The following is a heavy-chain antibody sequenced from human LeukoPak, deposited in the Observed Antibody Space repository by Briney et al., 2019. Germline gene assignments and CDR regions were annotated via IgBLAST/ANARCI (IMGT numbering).Heavy chain of an antibody. CDR1: GFTFSSYS. D-gene: IGHD1-26*01. CDR2: ISSSSSYI. Sequence: RGSLRLSCAASGFTFSSYSMNWVRQAPGKGLEWVSSISSSSSYIYYADSVKGRFTVSRDNAKNSLYLQMNSLRAKDTAVYYCARELVGAKDYWGQGTLVTVSS. J-gene: IGHJ4*02. CDR3: ARELVGAKDY. V-gene: IGHV3-21*01.